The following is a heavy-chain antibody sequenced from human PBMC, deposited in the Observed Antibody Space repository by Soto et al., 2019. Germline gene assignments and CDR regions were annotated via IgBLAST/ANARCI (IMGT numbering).Heavy chain of an antibody. J-gene: IGHJ4*02. CDR3: PTTPPY. V-gene: IGHV1-69*02. Sequence: HVQLVQSGAEVKKPGSSVKVSCKASGGTFSSYTITWVRQAPGQGLEWMGRIIPILGIANYAQKFKSRVTITADKSTCTAHMELSSLRSEDTALYYCPTTPPYWGQGTLVTVSS. CDR2: IIPILGIA. CDR1: GGTFSSYT.